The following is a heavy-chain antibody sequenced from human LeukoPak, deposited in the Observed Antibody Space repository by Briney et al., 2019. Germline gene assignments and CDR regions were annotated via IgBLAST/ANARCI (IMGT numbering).Heavy chain of an antibody. CDR2: IYLDDAK. CDR3: ANRLGGSGWNGGYFLH. Sequence: SGPTQVNPTQTLTLTCTFSGFSLSTTGVGVGWIRRPPGKALEWLALIYLDDAKRYSPSLKSRLTITKDTSKNQVVLTMTNMDPVDTATYYCANRLGGSGWNGGYFLHWGQGTLVTVSS. CDR1: GFSLSTTGVG. J-gene: IGHJ1*01. V-gene: IGHV2-5*02. D-gene: IGHD6-19*01.